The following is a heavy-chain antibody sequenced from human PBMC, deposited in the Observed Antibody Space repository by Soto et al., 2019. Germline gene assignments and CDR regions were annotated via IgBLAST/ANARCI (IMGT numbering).Heavy chain of an antibody. CDR1: GYTFTSYG. J-gene: IGHJ6*02. D-gene: IGHD3-3*01. V-gene: IGHV1-18*01. CDR3: ARDLQRGEWLGVVYGMDF. CDR2: ISAYNGNT. Sequence: QVQLVQSGAEVKKPGASVKVSCKASGYTFTSYGISWVRQAPGQGLVWMGWISAYNGNTNHAQKLQGRVTLTTDTSTSTAYMALRSLRSNDTAVYYCARDLQRGEWLGVVYGMDFWGQGTTVTVSS.